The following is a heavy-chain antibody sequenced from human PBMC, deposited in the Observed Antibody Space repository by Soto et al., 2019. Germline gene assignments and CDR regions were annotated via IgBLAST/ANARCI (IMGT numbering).Heavy chain of an antibody. CDR3: ARESSAPHFFYYGMAV. CDR2: VIPKASQP. D-gene: IGHD6-19*01. V-gene: IGHV1-69*01. CDR1: GGTFSSYA. Sequence: QVQLVQSGAEVKKPGSSVTVSCTASGGTFSSYAVNWVRQAPGQGLEWMGVVIPKASQPKYAQKFQGRVTITADYSTAYMEVSSLTSDDTAVYYCARESSAPHFFYYGMAVWGQGTTVIVSS. J-gene: IGHJ6*02.